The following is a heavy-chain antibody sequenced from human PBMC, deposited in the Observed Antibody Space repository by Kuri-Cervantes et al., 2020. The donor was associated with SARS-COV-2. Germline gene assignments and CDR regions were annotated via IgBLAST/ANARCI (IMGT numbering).Heavy chain of an antibody. CDR1: DYSISSAYY. D-gene: IGHD4-11*01. CDR3: ARTVTTTPDY. Sequence: SETLSLTCVVSDYSISSAYYWGWIRQPPGKGLEWIGNIFHTGNTYYNPSLKSRVTISVDTSKNQFSLELSSVTAADTAVYYCARTVTTTPDYWGQGTLVTVSS. J-gene: IGHJ4*02. CDR2: IFHTGNT. V-gene: IGHV4-38-2*01.